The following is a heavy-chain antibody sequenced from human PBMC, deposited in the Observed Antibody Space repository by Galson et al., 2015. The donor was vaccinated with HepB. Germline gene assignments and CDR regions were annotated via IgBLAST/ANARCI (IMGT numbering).Heavy chain of an antibody. D-gene: IGHD2-21*01. J-gene: IGHJ6*03. CDR1: GFTFSNAW. Sequence: SLRLSCAASGFTFSNAWMSWVRQAPGKGLEWVGRIKSKTDGGTTDYAAPVKGRFTISRDDSKNTLYLQMNSLKTEDTAVYYCTTLSYCGGDCYLSDYYYYYMDVWGKGTTVTVSS. CDR2: IKSKTDGGTT. CDR3: TTLSYCGGDCYLSDYYYYYMDV. V-gene: IGHV3-15*01.